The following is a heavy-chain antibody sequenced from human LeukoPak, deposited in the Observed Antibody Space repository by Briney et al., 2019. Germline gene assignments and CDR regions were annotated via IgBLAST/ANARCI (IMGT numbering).Heavy chain of an antibody. J-gene: IGHJ4*02. CDR2: INPNSGGT. D-gene: IGHD6-13*01. V-gene: IGHV1-2*02. CDR3: ARVIQQQPPNVGGEFDY. Sequence: GASVKVSCKASGYTFTGYYMHWVRQAPGQGLEWMGWINPNSGGTNYAQKFQGRVTMTRDTSISTAYMELSRLRSDDTAVYYCARVIQQQPPNVGGEFDYWGQGTWVPFPS. CDR1: GYTFTGYY.